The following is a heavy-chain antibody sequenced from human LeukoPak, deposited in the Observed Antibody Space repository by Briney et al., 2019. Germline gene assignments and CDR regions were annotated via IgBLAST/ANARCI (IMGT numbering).Heavy chain of an antibody. CDR1: GFTFSSYG. V-gene: IGHV3-33*01. D-gene: IGHD6-13*01. CDR2: TWYDGSNK. CDR3: ARDRAAAYFDY. J-gene: IGHJ4*02. Sequence: PGGSLRLSCAASGFTFSSYGMHWVRQAPGKGLEWVAVTWYDGSNKYYADSVKGRFTISRDNSKNTLYLQMNSLGAEDTAVYYCARDRAAAYFDYWGQGTLVTVSS.